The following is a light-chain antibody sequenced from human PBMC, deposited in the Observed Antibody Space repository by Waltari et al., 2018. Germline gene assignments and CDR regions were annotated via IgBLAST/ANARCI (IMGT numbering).Light chain of an antibody. J-gene: IGKJ1*01. CDR1: QGVGKY. V-gene: IGKV3-20*01. Sequence: EIVLTQSPGTLSLSPGERATLSCRASQGVGKYLAWYQQTPGQAPRLLLYHTSIRATGIPDRFSGSEYGTDVSLTISRLEPEDFAVYYCQKYDFLPATFGQGTTVEIK. CDR2: HTS. CDR3: QKYDFLPAT.